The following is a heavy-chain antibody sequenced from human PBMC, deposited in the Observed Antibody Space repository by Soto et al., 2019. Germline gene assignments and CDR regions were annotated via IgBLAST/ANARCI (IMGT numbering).Heavy chain of an antibody. D-gene: IGHD5-18*01. CDR2: IYYSGST. CDR3: ARGKRGGYSYGRPTTYFDY. CDR1: GGSISSGDYY. V-gene: IGHV4-30-4*01. J-gene: IGHJ4*02. Sequence: SSETLSLTCTVSGGSISSGDYYWSWIRQPPGKGLEWIGYIYYSGSTYYNPSLKSRVTISVDTSKNQFSLKLSSVTAADTAVYYCARGKRGGYSYGRPTTYFDYWGQGTLVTVSS.